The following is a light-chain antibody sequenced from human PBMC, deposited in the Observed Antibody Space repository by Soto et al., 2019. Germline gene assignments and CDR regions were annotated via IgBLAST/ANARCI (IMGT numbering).Light chain of an antibody. V-gene: IGKV3-20*01. J-gene: IGKJ4*01. CDR1: QSVGSNK. CDR2: DAS. CDR3: KQYGSTPLT. Sequence: EIVLTQSPGTLSLSQGERATLSCRASQSVGSNKLAWYQQKRGQAPRFLMYDASTRATGIPDRFSGSGSGTDFTLNISRLEPEDCAVYYCKQYGSTPLTFGGGTKVEIK.